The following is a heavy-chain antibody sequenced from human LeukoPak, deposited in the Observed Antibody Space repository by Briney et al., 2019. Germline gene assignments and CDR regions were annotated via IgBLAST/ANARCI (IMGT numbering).Heavy chain of an antibody. CDR1: GGSISSYY. J-gene: IGHJ4*02. CDR3: ARGDYYGSGSYFDY. V-gene: IGHV4-59*12. D-gene: IGHD3-10*01. CDR2: IYYSGST. Sequence: PSETLSLTCTVFGGSISSYYWSWIRQPPGKGLEWIGYIYYSGSTNYNPSLKSRVTISVDTSKNQFSLKLSSVTAADTAVYYCARGDYYGSGSYFDYWGQGTLVTVSS.